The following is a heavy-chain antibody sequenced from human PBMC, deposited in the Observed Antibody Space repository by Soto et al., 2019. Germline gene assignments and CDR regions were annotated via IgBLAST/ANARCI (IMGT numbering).Heavy chain of an antibody. Sequence: PGGSRRLSCAASGFTFSSYAMSWVRQAPGKGLEWVSAISGSGGSTYYADSVKGRFTISRDNSKNTLYLQMNSLRAEDTAVYYCAKDELAYYDFWSGYSVYMDVWGKGTTVTVSS. CDR2: ISGSGGST. CDR1: GFTFSSYA. J-gene: IGHJ6*03. CDR3: AKDELAYYDFWSGYSVYMDV. V-gene: IGHV3-23*01. D-gene: IGHD3-3*01.